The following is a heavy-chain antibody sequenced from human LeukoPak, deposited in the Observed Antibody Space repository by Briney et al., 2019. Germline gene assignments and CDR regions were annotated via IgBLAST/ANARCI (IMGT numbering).Heavy chain of an antibody. CDR3: AREHYYDSSGSGAFDI. J-gene: IGHJ3*02. CDR2: IYYSGST. CDR1: GGFISSYY. Sequence: SETLSLTCTVSGGFISSYYWSWIRQPPGKGLEWIGYIYYSGSTNYNPSLKSRVTISVDTSKNQFSLKLSSVTAADTAVYYCAREHYYDSSGSGAFDIWGQGTMVTVSS. D-gene: IGHD3-22*01. V-gene: IGHV4-59*01.